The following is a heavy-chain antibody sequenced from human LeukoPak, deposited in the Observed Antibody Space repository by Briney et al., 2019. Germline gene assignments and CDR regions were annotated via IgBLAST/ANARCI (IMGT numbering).Heavy chain of an antibody. J-gene: IGHJ4*02. CDR2: ISNSGSTI. D-gene: IGHD3-22*01. Sequence: GGSLRLSCAASGFTFSDYYMSWIRQAPGKGLEWVSYISNSGSTIYHADFVKGRFTISRDNAKKSLYLQMNSLRSDDTAVYYCARERYYHDSSGLKFFAYWGQGTLVTVSS. CDR1: GFTFSDYY. V-gene: IGHV3-11*04. CDR3: ARERYYHDSSGLKFFAY.